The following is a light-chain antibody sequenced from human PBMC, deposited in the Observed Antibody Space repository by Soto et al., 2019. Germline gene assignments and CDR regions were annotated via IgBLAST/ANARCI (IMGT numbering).Light chain of an antibody. Sequence: EIVMTQSPAPLSLSPGEIATLSCRASQTIDNSLAWYQRKPGQAPRLLFYGASNRATGIPSRFTGSGSGTEFTLTISSLQSEDFAVYSCQQYDSWPPTFGGGTKVDIK. J-gene: IGKJ4*01. CDR2: GAS. V-gene: IGKV3-15*01. CDR3: QQYDSWPPT. CDR1: QTIDNS.